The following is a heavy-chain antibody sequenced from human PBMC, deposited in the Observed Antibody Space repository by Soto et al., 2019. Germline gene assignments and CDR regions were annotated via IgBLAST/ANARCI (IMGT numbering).Heavy chain of an antibody. J-gene: IGHJ6*02. V-gene: IGHV3-53*01. CDR1: GFTVSSNY. D-gene: IGHD1-1*01. CDR3: ARPKKDWVTGTIYYYYGMDV. Sequence: GSLRLSCAASGFTVSSNYMSWVRQAPGKGLEWVSVIYSGGSTYYADSVKGRFTISRDNSKNTLYLQMNSLRAEDTAVYYCARPKKDWVTGTIYYYYGMDVWGQGTTVTVSS. CDR2: IYSGGST.